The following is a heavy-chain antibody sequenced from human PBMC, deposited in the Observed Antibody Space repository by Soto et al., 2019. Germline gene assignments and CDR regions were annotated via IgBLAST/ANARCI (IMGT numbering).Heavy chain of an antibody. V-gene: IGHV3-7*03. D-gene: IGHD6-6*01. CDR2: INQDGSAK. Sequence: PGGSLRLSCAASGFTFRNYSMSWGRHAPGKGLEWVANINQDGSAKYYVDSVKGRFTISSDNAKNPLYLQMNSLRAEDTAVYYCAKQLYSRSPYYIDYWGQGILVTVSS. CDR3: AKQLYSRSPYYIDY. J-gene: IGHJ4*02. CDR1: GFTFRNYS.